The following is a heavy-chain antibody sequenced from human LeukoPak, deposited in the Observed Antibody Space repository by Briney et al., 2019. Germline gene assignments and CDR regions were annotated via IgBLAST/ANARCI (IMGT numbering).Heavy chain of an antibody. V-gene: IGHV3-23*01. CDR2: ISGSGGST. CDR3: AKEALFRGVHGNYFDY. J-gene: IGHJ4*02. D-gene: IGHD3-10*01. CDR1: EFTVSRNF. Sequence: GGSLRLSCAASEFTVSRNFMNWVRQAPGKGLEWVSAISGSGGSTYYADSVKGRFTISRDISNNTLYLQMNSLRPEDTAVYYCAKEALFRGVHGNYFDYWGQGTLVTVSS.